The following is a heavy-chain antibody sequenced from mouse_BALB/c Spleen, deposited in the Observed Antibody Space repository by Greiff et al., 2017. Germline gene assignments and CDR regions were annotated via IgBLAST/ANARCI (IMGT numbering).Heavy chain of an antibody. J-gene: IGHJ2*01. D-gene: IGHD1-2*01. CDR3: AREGITTAYFDY. Sequence: VQLKESGGGLVKPGGSLKLSCAASGFTFSSYAMSWVRQSPEKRLEWVAEISSGGSYTYYPDTVTGRFTISRDNAKNTLYLEMSSLRSEDTAMYYCAREGITTAYFDYWGQGTTLTVSS. CDR2: ISSGGSYT. V-gene: IGHV5-9-4*01. CDR1: GFTFSSYA.